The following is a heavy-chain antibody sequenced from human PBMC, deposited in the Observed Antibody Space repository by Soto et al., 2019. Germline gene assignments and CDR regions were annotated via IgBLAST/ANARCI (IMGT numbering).Heavy chain of an antibody. CDR1: GGSMSSYD. CDR2: VYSSGGT. J-gene: IGHJ5*02. CDR3: ARGQRFYDWFDP. D-gene: IGHD3-3*01. V-gene: IGHV4-4*07. Sequence: SETLSLTCTVSGGSMSSYDWTWIRQPAGKGLEWIGRVYSSGGTHYNPSLKSRVTTSLDTSKNQFSLRLLSVTDADTAVYYCARGQRFYDWFDPWGQGTLVAVCS.